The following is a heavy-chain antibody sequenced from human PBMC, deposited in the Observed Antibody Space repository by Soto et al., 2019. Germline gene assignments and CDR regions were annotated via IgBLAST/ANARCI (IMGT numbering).Heavy chain of an antibody. V-gene: IGHV1-46*01. D-gene: IGHD6-13*01. J-gene: IGHJ5*02. Sequence: QVQLVQSGAEVKKPGASVTLSCKTSGYAFTMFYMSWVRQAPGQGLEWMGTINANGGRTTYAQEFQGRLTMTSDTSTSTVYMELSSLKSDDTAIYYCARAMAAADRWEGRFWFDPWGQGALVTVSS. CDR1: GYAFTMFY. CDR3: ARAMAAADRWEGRFWFDP. CDR2: INANGGRT.